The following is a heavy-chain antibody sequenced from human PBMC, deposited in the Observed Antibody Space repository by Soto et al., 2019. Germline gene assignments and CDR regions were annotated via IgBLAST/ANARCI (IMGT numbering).Heavy chain of an antibody. D-gene: IGHD1-26*01. CDR3: ASTARRYYSDFCCGSRA. J-gene: IGHJ6*04. CDR2: ICTSGST. Sequence: SETLSLTGTVWGGSSSRYYWSWIRQAAGKGLEWIGRICTSGSTNYNTSLKSRVTMSVDTSKNQFSLKLSSVTAADTAVYYCASTARRYYSDFCCGSRAWGKGPRVTASS. V-gene: IGHV4-4*07. CDR1: GGSSSRYY.